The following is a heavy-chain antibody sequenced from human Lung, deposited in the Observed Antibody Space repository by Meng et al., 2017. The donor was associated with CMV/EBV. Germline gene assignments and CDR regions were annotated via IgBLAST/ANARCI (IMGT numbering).Heavy chain of an antibody. CDR3: ARDDYGPFNY. J-gene: IGHJ4*02. Sequence: QVRLVQSCVALKKPGASEKVSCRASGYTITSDDSHWLRQAPGQGLEWMGWIDPRRGDTKYAQRFQGRVTLTRDTSIDTVYMELTSLTSDDTAVYYCARDDYGPFNYWGQGTLVTVSS. V-gene: IGHV1-2*02. D-gene: IGHD4/OR15-4a*01. CDR1: GYTITSDD. CDR2: IDPRRGDT.